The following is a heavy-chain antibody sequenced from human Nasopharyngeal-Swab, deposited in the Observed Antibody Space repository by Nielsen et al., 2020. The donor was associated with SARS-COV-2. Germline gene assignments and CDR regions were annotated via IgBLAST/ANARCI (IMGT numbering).Heavy chain of an antibody. V-gene: IGHV5-51*01. Sequence: GESLKISCKASGYTFTNYWIGWVRQMPGKGLEWMGIMHPGDPDTRYSPSFQGQVTISADKSFTTAFLQWDSLKPSDTAIYYCARRHISAWSTFEYWGQGTLITVSS. CDR1: GYTFTNYW. J-gene: IGHJ4*02. D-gene: IGHD6-19*01. CDR2: MHPGDPDT. CDR3: ARRHISAWSTFEY.